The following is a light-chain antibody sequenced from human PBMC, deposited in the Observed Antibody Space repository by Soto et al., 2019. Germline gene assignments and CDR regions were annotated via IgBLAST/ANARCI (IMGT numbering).Light chain of an antibody. Sequence: SYELTQPPSVSVAPGKTARITCGGNNIGSKSVHWYQQKPGQAPVLVIYYDSDRPSGIPERFSGSNSGNTATLTISRVEAGDEADYYCQVWDSSGDHPGVFGTGTKVTVL. J-gene: IGLJ1*01. V-gene: IGLV3-21*04. CDR3: QVWDSSGDHPGV. CDR1: NIGSKS. CDR2: YDS.